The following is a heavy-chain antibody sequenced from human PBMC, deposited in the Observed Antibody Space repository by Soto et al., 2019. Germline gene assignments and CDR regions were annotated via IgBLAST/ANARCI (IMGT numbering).Heavy chain of an antibody. CDR3: ARDQGITTFGVYSMYYYGMDV. CDR1: GYTFTRSG. J-gene: IGHJ6*02. Sequence: QVQLVQSGAEVKKPGASVKVSCKASGYTFTRSGISWVRQAPGQGLEWLGWINPANGNTNYAQHLQGRVSWTTDTPTSTDYIDLRSLRSDDTAVYYCARDQGITTFGVYSMYYYGMDVWGQGTTVTVSS. D-gene: IGHD3-3*01. V-gene: IGHV1-18*01. CDR2: INPANGNT.